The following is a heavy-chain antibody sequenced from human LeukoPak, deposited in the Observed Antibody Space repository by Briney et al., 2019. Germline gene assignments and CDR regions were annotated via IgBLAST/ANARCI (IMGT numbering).Heavy chain of an antibody. V-gene: IGHV3-30*02. CDR2: IRYDGSNK. Sequence: GGSLRLSCAASGFTFSSYGMHWVRQAPGKGLEWVAFIRYDGSNKYYADSVKGRFTISRDNSKNTLYLQMNSLRAEDTAVYYCARGTTRIQLWTIHYFDYWGQGTLVTVSS. CDR3: ARGTTRIQLWTIHYFDY. J-gene: IGHJ4*02. D-gene: IGHD5-18*01. CDR1: GFTFSSYG.